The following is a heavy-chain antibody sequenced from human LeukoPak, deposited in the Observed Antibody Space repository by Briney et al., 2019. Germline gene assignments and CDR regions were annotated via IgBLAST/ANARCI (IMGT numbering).Heavy chain of an antibody. CDR2: ISGSGGST. V-gene: IGHV3-23*01. J-gene: IGHJ4*02. CDR1: GFTFTSYA. Sequence: PGGSLRLPCAASGFTFTSYAMSWVRQAPGKGLEWVSTISGSGGSTYYADSVKGRFSISRDNSKNTLYLQMNSLRAEDTAVYYCAEIAVAGYSGNYYYFDYWGQGTLVTVSS. CDR3: AEIAVAGYSGNYYYFDY. D-gene: IGHD6-19*01.